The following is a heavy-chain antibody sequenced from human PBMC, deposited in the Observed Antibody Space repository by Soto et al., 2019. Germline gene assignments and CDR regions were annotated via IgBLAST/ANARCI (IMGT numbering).Heavy chain of an antibody. J-gene: IGHJ4*02. CDR1: GYTFTSYG. V-gene: IGHV1-18*04. D-gene: IGHD2-8*02. CDR2: ISAYNGNT. Sequence: ASVKVSCKASGYTFTSYGISWVRQAPGQGLEWMGWISAYNGNTNYAQKLQGRVTMATDTSTSTAYMELRSLRSDDTAVYYCARVPRGTTGPYFDYWGQGTLVTVSS. CDR3: ARVPRGTTGPYFDY.